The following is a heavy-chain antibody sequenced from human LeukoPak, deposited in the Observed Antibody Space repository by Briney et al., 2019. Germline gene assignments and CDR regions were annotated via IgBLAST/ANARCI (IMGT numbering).Heavy chain of an antibody. J-gene: IGHJ5*02. Sequence: GGSLRLSCAASEFSVGSNYMTWVRQAPGKGLEWVSLIYSGGSTYYADSVKGRFTISRDNAKNSLYLQMNSLRAEDTAVYYCARDRYSSGWDLKEGYWFDPWGQGTLVTVSS. V-gene: IGHV3-66*01. CDR1: EFSVGSNY. CDR2: IYSGGST. D-gene: IGHD6-19*01. CDR3: ARDRYSSGWDLKEGYWFDP.